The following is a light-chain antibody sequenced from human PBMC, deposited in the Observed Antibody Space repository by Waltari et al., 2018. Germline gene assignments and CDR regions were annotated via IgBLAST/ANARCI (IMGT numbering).Light chain of an antibody. CDR3: MQNIQLPT. V-gene: IGKV2D-29*02. J-gene: IGKJ1*01. CDR2: EVS. CDR1: QSLLHSDGRAR. Sequence: EIVMTQAPLSLSVTPGQPASMSCKSSQSLLHSDGRARLYWYLQKPGQSPQLLIAEVSHRFSGVTERFSGSGSGTDFTRKISRVEAEDVGVYFCMQNIQLPTFGQGTKVEIE.